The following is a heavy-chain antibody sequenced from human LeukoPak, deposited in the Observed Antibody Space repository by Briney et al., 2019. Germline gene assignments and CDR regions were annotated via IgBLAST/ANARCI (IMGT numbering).Heavy chain of an antibody. CDR3: ARSAPIVVVPAAVDFDY. CDR2: IKQDGSEK. V-gene: IGHV3-7*01. Sequence: GGSLRLSCAASGFTFSSCWMSWVRQAPGKGLEWVANIKQDGSEKYYVDSVKGRFTISRDNAKNSLYLQMNSLRAEDTAVYYCARSAPIVVVPAAVDFDYWGQGTLVTVSS. D-gene: IGHD2-2*01. J-gene: IGHJ4*02. CDR1: GFTFSSCW.